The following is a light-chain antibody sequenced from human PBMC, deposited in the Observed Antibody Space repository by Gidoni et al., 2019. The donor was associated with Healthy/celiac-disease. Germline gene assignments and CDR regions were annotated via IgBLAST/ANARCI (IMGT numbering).Light chain of an antibody. Sequence: DIQMTQSPSSLSASVGDRVTLACRASQSISSYLNWYQQKPGKAPKLLIYAASSLQGGVPSRFSGSGSGTDFTLTISSLQPEDVATYYCQQSYSTPLTFGGXTKVEIK. CDR1: QSISSY. CDR2: AAS. CDR3: QQSYSTPLT. J-gene: IGKJ4*01. V-gene: IGKV1-39*01.